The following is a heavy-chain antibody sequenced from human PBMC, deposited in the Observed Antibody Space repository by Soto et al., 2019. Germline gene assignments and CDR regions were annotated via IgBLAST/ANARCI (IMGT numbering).Heavy chain of an antibody. Sequence: EVQLVESGGGLVQPGGSLRLSCAASGFTFSSYSMNWVRQAPGKGLEWISYIISGSGTIYYADSVKGRFTISRDNAKNSLCLQMNSLRDEDTAVYYCARYLKAVATYGYGMDVWGQVTTVTVSS. D-gene: IGHD3-10*01. V-gene: IGHV3-48*02. CDR1: GFTFSSYS. J-gene: IGHJ6*02. CDR2: IISGSGTI. CDR3: ARYLKAVATYGYGMDV.